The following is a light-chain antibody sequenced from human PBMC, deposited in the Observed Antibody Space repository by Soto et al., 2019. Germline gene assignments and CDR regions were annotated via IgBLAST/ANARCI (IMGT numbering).Light chain of an antibody. CDR1: NIGSRR. CDR2: YDS. CDR3: QVWDTISYHVV. Sequence: SYELTQPPSVSVAPGKTARMTCGGDNIGSRRVHWYQQKPGQAPLLVIYYDSDRPSGIPERFSGSNSGNTATLTISRVEAGDEADYYCQVWDTISYHVVFGGGTKLTVL. J-gene: IGLJ2*01. V-gene: IGLV3-21*04.